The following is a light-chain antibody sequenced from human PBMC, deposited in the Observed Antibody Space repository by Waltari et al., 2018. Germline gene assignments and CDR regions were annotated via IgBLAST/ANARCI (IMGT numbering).Light chain of an antibody. CDR2: KAS. Sequence: IQMTPSPSPLPASVADRVTSTCRASQDISSNLAWYQQKPGKAPKFLIYKASNLESGVPLRISGSGSGTDFTLNISSLQPDDFATYYCQNHNNNPGTFGQGTKVEI. J-gene: IGKJ1*01. CDR1: QDISSN. V-gene: IGKV1D-13*01. CDR3: QNHNNNPGT.